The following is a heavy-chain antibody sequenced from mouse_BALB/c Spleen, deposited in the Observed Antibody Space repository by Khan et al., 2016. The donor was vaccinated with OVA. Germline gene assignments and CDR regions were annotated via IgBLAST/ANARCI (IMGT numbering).Heavy chain of an antibody. D-gene: IGHD2-1*01. V-gene: IGHV3-2*02. CDR3: ARGGNYGAMDY. CDR1: GYSITSDYA. CDR2: ITYSGST. J-gene: IGHJ4*01. Sequence: EVQLQESGPGLVKPSQSLSLTCTVTGYSITSDYAWNWIRQFPGNKLEWMGYITYSGSTSYNPSLKSRISFTRDTSKNQFFLQLNSVTTEDTGTXYCARGGNYGAMDYWGQGTSVTVSS.